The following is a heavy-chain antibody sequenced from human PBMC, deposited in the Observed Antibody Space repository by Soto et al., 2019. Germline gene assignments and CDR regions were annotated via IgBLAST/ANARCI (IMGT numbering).Heavy chain of an antibody. CDR1: GFTFIGYG. J-gene: IGHJ6*02. D-gene: IGHD5-18*01. CDR2: IWYDGSNK. Sequence: GGSLRLCWAASGFTFIGYGRRWVRQAPGKGLEWVAVIWYDGSNKYYADSVKGRFTISRDNSKNTLYLQMNSLRAEDTAVYYCARSYGEEDYYYYGMDVWGQGTTVTVSS. V-gene: IGHV3-33*01. CDR3: ARSYGEEDYYYYGMDV.